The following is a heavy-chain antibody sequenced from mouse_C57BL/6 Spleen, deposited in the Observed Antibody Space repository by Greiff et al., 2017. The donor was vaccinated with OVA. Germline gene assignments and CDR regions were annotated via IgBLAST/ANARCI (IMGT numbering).Heavy chain of an antibody. D-gene: IGHD1-1*01. V-gene: IGHV14-2*01. J-gene: IGHJ1*03. CDR1: GFNFKDYY. Sequence: VQLQQSGAELVKPGASVKLSCTASGFNFKDYYMHWVKQRPEQGLEWLGRIDPEGGETKYAPKFPGKATITADTASNTAYLQLSILTSEATDVYFCARASYGSSPRWYFDDWGTGTTVTVSS. CDR2: IDPEGGET. CDR3: ARASYGSSPRWYFDD.